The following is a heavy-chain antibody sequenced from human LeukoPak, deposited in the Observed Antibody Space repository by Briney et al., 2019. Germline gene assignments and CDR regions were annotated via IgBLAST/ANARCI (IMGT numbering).Heavy chain of an antibody. CDR3: ARRRAVAATGFDY. CDR2: IRYDGSNR. D-gene: IGHD6-19*01. CDR1: GFTFSSYD. J-gene: IGHJ4*02. Sequence: GGSLRLSCAASGFTFSSYDMHRVRQAPGKGLEWVAFIRYDGSNRYYADSVKGRFTISRDNSKNTLYLQMNSLRAEDTAVYYCARRRAVAATGFDYWGQGTLVTVSS. V-gene: IGHV3-30*02.